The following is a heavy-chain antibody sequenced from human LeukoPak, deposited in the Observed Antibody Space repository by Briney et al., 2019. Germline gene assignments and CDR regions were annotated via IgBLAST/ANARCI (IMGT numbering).Heavy chain of an antibody. D-gene: IGHD5-18*01. V-gene: IGHV4-34*01. CDR1: GGSFSGYY. CDR2: INHSGST. Sequence: SETLSLTCAVYGGSFSGYYWSWIRQPPGKGLEWIGEINHSGSTNYNPSLKSRVTISVDTSKNQFSLKLSPVTAADTAVYYCAAGGYSYALWYWGQGTLVTVSS. CDR3: AAGGYSYALWY. J-gene: IGHJ4*02.